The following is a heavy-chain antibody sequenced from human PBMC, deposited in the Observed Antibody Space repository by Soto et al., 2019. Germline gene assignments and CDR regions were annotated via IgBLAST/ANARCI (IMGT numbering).Heavy chain of an antibody. CDR2: ISSYNGDT. Sequence: QVQLVQSGAEMKKPGASVKVSCKASGYNYINYGISWVRQAPGQGLEWVGWISSYNGDTKHAQKVQDRVILTTDTATTTAYMELRSLTSDDTAVYYCAIGSRGSGSQNFDFWGQGTLVIVSS. J-gene: IGHJ4*02. V-gene: IGHV1-18*01. CDR1: GYNYINYG. CDR3: AIGSRGSGSQNFDF. D-gene: IGHD1-26*01.